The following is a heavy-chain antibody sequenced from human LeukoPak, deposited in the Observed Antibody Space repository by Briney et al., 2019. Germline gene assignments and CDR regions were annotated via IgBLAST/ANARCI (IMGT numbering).Heavy chain of an antibody. CDR1: GFTFSSYS. CDR2: ISSSSSYI. Sequence: GGSLRLSCAASGFTFSSYSMNWVRQAPGKGLEWVSSISSSSSYIYYADSVKGRFTISRDNAKNSLYLQMNSLRAEDTAVYYCAKDNWNDASDAFDIWGQGTMVTVSS. CDR3: AKDNWNDASDAFDI. J-gene: IGHJ3*02. D-gene: IGHD1-1*01. V-gene: IGHV3-21*01.